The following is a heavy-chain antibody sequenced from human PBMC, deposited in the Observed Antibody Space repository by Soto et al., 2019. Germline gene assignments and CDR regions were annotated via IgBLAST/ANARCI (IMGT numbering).Heavy chain of an antibody. D-gene: IGHD2-15*01. V-gene: IGHV4-61*01. J-gene: IGHJ6*02. Sequence: PSETLSLTCTVSGGSVSSGSYYWSWIRQPPGKGLEWIGYIYYSGSTNYNPSLKSRVTISVDTSKNQFSLKLSSVTAADTAVYYCARVGAVVAATQTGYYYYGMDVWGQGTTVTVSS. CDR2: IYYSGST. CDR1: GGSVSSGSYY. CDR3: ARVGAVVAATQTGYYYYGMDV.